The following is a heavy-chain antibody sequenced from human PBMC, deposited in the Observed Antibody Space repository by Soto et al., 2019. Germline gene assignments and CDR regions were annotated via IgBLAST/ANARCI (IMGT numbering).Heavy chain of an antibody. D-gene: IGHD5-12*01. Sequence: PSETLSLTCIVPGGSISSDYWGWIRQPPGKGLEWIGYIFYAGAINYNPSLKSRVTISIDASEKQFSLNLTSVTAADTAFYYCAKYTGYESLFYFDSWGRGLQVTVSS. V-gene: IGHV4-59*01. CDR1: GGSISSDY. J-gene: IGHJ4*01. CDR3: AKYTGYESLFYFDS. CDR2: IFYAGAI.